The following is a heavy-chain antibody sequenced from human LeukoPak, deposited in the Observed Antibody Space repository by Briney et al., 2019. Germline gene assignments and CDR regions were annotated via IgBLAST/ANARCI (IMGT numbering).Heavy chain of an antibody. CDR3: ARSVVRGVNTIRGYYYYYMDV. CDR2: TNHSEST. V-gene: IGHV4-39*07. D-gene: IGHD3-10*01. CDR1: TPSISIRSYY. J-gene: IGHJ6*03. Sequence: SQTLSPTSPVSTPSISIRSYYWNWLLQPPGKGLEWIGETNHSESTNYNPSLKSRVPISVDTSKSQFSLKLSSVTDADTAVYYCARSVVRGVNTIRGYYYYYMDVWGKGTTVTISS.